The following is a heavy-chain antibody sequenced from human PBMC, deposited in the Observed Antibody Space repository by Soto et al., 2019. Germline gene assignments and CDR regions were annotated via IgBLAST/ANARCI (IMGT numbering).Heavy chain of an antibody. J-gene: IGHJ4*02. CDR1: GFTFNNYA. Sequence: EVQLLESGGGLVQTGGSLRLSCAAYGFTFNNYAMTWVRQAPGKGREWVSAIRGGGDTTSYADSVKGRFTVSRDGSKNTLYLQMSSLRAEDTALYYCAKGRVGSGSLTPRVDFWGQGTLVTVSS. D-gene: IGHD3-10*01. V-gene: IGHV3-23*01. CDR3: AKGRVGSGSLTPRVDF. CDR2: IRGGGDTT.